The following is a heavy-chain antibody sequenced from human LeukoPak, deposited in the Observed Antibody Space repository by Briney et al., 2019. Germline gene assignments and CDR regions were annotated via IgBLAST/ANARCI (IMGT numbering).Heavy chain of an antibody. D-gene: IGHD6-13*01. CDR2: ISGSGGST. V-gene: IGHV3-23*01. J-gene: IGHJ4*02. CDR3: ARGWGSSSKGVFDY. Sequence: GGSLRLSCAASGFTFSSYAMSWVRQAPGKGLEWVSAISGSGGSTHYADSVKGRFTISRDNSKNTLYLQMNSLRAEDTAVYYCARGWGSSSKGVFDYWGQGTLVTVPS. CDR1: GFTFSSYA.